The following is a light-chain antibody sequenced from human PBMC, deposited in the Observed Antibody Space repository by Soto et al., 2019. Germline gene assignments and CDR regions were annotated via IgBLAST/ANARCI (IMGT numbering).Light chain of an antibody. Sequence: DIQMTQSPSTLSASVGDRVTITCRASQSISSWLAWYQQKPGKAPKLLTYDASSLESGVASRFSGSGSGTEFTLTISSLQPDDFATYYCQQYNTHWTFGQGTKVDI. CDR3: QQYNTHWT. V-gene: IGKV1-5*01. CDR2: DAS. CDR1: QSISSW. J-gene: IGKJ1*01.